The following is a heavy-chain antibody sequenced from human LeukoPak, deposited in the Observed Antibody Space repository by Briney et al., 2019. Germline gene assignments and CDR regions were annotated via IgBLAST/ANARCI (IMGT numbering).Heavy chain of an antibody. J-gene: IGHJ6*02. Sequence: GGSLRLSCAASGFTFSSYAMHWVRQAPGKGLEWVAVISYDGSNKYYADSVKGRFTISRDNSKDTLYLQMNSLRAEDTAVYYCARDVLRYFEGQYGMDVWGQGTTVTVSS. CDR3: ARDVLRYFEGQYGMDV. V-gene: IGHV3-30-3*01. CDR1: GFTFSSYA. CDR2: ISYDGSNK. D-gene: IGHD3-9*01.